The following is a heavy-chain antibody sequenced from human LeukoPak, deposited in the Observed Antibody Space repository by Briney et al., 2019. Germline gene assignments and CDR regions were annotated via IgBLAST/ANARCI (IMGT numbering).Heavy chain of an antibody. CDR1: GFTVSGNY. Sequence: GGSLRLSCAASGFTVSGNYMSWVRQAPGKGLEWVSVIYSGGDTYSADSVKGRFTISRDNSKNTVYLQMNSLRAEDTAVYYCAREGGGDYGDYLRYWGQGPLVTVSS. D-gene: IGHD4-17*01. CDR3: AREGGGDYGDYLRY. J-gene: IGHJ4*02. CDR2: IYSGGDT. V-gene: IGHV3-53*01.